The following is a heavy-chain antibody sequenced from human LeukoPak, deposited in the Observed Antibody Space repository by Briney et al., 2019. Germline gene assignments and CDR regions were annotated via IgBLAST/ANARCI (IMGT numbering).Heavy chain of an antibody. D-gene: IGHD1-14*01. CDR1: GFTFSSYG. Sequence: GGSLRLSCAASGFTFSSYGMHWVRQAPGKGLEWVAFIRYDGSNKYYGDSVKGRFSISRDNSENTLYLQINSLRAEDTAVYYCAKATGYLLWGQGTLVTVSS. V-gene: IGHV3-30*02. J-gene: IGHJ4*02. CDR2: IRYDGSNK. CDR3: AKATGYLL.